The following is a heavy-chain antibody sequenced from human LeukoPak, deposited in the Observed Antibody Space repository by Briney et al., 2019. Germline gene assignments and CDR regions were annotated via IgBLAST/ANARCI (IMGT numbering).Heavy chain of an antibody. V-gene: IGHV3-23*01. CDR3: ASYDVLTGYSRHPLKR. J-gene: IGHJ4*02. D-gene: IGHD3-9*01. Sequence: QPGGSLILSCAASGFTFSSYAMSWVRQAPGKGLQWVSAISGSAGSTYYADSVKGRFTISRDNSKNTLYLQMNSLRAEDTAVYYCASYDVLTGYSRHPLKRWGQGTLVTVSS. CDR1: GFTFSSYA. CDR2: ISGSAGST.